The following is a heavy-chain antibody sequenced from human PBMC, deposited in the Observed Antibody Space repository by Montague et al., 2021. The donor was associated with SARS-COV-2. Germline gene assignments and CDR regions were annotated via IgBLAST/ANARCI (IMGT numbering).Heavy chain of an antibody. CDR3: ARDPDDDSQGAFDI. V-gene: IGHV3-30*04. J-gene: IGHJ3*02. Sequence: SLRLSCAASGFTFSGYAMHWVRQAPGKGLEWVAVISHDGINKFYADSVKGRFTISRDNSKNTLYLQMNSLRAEDTAVYYRARDPDDDSQGAFDIWGQGTMVTVSS. CDR2: ISHDGINK. D-gene: IGHD3-22*01. CDR1: GFTFSGYA.